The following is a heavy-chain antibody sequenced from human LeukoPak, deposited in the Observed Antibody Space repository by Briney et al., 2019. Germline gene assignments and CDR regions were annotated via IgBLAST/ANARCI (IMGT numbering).Heavy chain of an antibody. CDR3: ARGDFSDYGDYVDAFDI. CDR2: IKQDGSAK. V-gene: IGHV3-7*01. D-gene: IGHD4-17*01. J-gene: IGHJ3*02. CDR1: GFTFNNYW. Sequence: GGSLRLSCAASGFTFNNYWMSWVRQVPGEGLQWVANIKQDGSAKFYVDSVKGRFTISRGNTKNSLYLRMNSLRVEDTAVYYCARGDFSDYGDYVDAFDIWGQGTMVTVSS.